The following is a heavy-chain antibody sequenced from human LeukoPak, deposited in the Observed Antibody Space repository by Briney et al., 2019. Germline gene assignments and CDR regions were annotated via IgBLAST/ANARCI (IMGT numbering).Heavy chain of an antibody. CDR3: ARGNKNTIFGVVISYYYMDV. Sequence: SETLSLTCTVSGGSISSYYWSWIRQPAGKGLEWIGRIYTSGSTNYNPSLKSRVTMSVDTSKNQFSLKLSSVTAADTAVYYCARGNKNTIFGVVISYYYMDVWGKGTTVTVSS. D-gene: IGHD3-3*01. J-gene: IGHJ6*03. V-gene: IGHV4-4*07. CDR2: IYTSGST. CDR1: GGSISSYY.